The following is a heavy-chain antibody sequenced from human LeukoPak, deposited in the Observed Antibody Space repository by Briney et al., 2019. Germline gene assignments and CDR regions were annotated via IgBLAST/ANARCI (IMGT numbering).Heavy chain of an antibody. CDR1: GGSFSGYY. J-gene: IGHJ1*01. Sequence: PSETLSLTCAVYGGSFSGYYWSWIRQPPGKGLEWIGEINHSGSTNYNPSLKSRVTISVDTSKNQFSLKVSSVTAADTAVYYCASIPSSKRYCSSTSCARYFQHWGQGTLVTVSS. CDR3: ASIPSSKRYCSSTSCARYFQH. D-gene: IGHD2-2*01. CDR2: INHSGST. V-gene: IGHV4-34*01.